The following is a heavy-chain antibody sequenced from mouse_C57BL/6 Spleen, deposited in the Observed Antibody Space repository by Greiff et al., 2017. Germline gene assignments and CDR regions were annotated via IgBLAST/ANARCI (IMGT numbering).Heavy chain of an antibody. D-gene: IGHD1-1*01. Sequence: QVHLQQPGAELVKPGASVKLSCKASGYTFTSYWMHWVKQRPGQGLEWIGMIYPNSGSTNYNEKFKSKATLPVDTSSSTSYMQLSSLTSEDSAIYYYATYYEYAMDYWGQGTSVTVSS. J-gene: IGHJ4*01. CDR2: IYPNSGST. V-gene: IGHV1-64*01. CDR1: GYTFTSYW. CDR3: ATYYEYAMDY.